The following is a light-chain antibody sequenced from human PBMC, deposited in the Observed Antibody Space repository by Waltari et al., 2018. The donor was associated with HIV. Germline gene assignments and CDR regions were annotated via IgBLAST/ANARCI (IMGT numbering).Light chain of an antibody. Sequence: QSALTQPPSASGPPGQSVTISCTGTSSDVGRYAFVPWYQLRPGNVPRLIIYEVTKRPSGGAVRVSGAKSGHTASLTVSGLQNDDEADYYCSSYAANNTFVIFGGGTKLTVL. V-gene: IGLV2-8*01. J-gene: IGLJ2*01. CDR1: SSDVGRYAF. CDR3: SSYAANNTFVI. CDR2: EVT.